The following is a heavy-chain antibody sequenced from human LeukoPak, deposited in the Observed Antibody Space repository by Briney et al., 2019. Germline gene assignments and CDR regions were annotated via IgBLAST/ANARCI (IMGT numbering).Heavy chain of an antibody. V-gene: IGHV4-59*01. CDR2: IYYSGST. CDR1: GGSISSYY. D-gene: IGHD6-19*01. Sequence: SETLSLTCTVSGGSISSYYWSWIRQPPGKGLEWIGYIYYSGSTNYNPSLKSRVTISVDASKNQFSLKLSSVTAADTAVYYCARDGSGWLYWHFDLWGRGTLVTVSS. J-gene: IGHJ2*01. CDR3: ARDGSGWLYWHFDL.